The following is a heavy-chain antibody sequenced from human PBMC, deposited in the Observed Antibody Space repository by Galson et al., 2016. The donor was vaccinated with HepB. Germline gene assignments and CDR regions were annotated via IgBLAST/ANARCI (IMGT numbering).Heavy chain of an antibody. J-gene: IGHJ4*02. D-gene: IGHD3-10*01. Sequence: SLRLSCAVSGFTFDDHAMHWVRQAPGKGLEWVSGISWNSANIGYADSVEGRFTISRDNAKNSLHLQMNSLRAEDPALYYCSKDTNRYYGSGSYPLFQNWGQGTLVTVSS. CDR3: SKDTNRYYGSGSYPLFQN. V-gene: IGHV3-9*01. CDR2: ISWNSANI. CDR1: GFTFDDHA.